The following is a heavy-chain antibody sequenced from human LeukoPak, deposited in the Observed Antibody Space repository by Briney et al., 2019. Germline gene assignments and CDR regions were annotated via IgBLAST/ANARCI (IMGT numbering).Heavy chain of an antibody. D-gene: IGHD2-2*01. V-gene: IGHV1-18*01. Sequence: ASVKVSCKASGYTFTSYGISWVRQAPGQGLEWMRWISAYNGNTNYAQKLQGRVTMTTDTSTSTAYMELRSLRSDDTAVYYCARVRHIVVVPAAKAPYYYYYYMDVWGKGTTVTVSS. J-gene: IGHJ6*03. CDR3: ARVRHIVVVPAAKAPYYYYYYMDV. CDR1: GYTFTSYG. CDR2: ISAYNGNT.